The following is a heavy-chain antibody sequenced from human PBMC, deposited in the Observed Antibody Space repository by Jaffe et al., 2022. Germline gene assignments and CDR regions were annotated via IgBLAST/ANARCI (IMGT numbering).Heavy chain of an antibody. CDR1: GGSFSGYY. Sequence: QVQLQQWGAGLLKPSETLSLTCAVYGGSFSGYYWSWIRQPPGKGLEWIGEINHSGSTNYNPSLKSRVTISVDTSKNQFSLKLSSVTAADTAVYYCARGRMVRGVILWYFDLWGRGTLVTVSS. D-gene: IGHD3-10*01. V-gene: IGHV4-34*01. CDR2: INHSGST. CDR3: ARGRMVRGVILWYFDL. J-gene: IGHJ2*01.